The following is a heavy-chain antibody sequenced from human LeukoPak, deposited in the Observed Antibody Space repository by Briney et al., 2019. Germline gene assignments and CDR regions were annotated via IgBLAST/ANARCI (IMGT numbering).Heavy chain of an antibody. V-gene: IGHV3-7*01. Sequence: GGSLRLSCAASGFTFSSYWMSWVRQAPGKVLEWVANIKQDGSEKYYVDSVKGRFTISRDNAKNSLYLQMNSLRAEDTAVYYCARQYYDILTGYYRGNYFDYWGQGTLVTVSS. J-gene: IGHJ4*02. CDR3: ARQYYDILTGYYRGNYFDY. CDR1: GFTFSSYW. D-gene: IGHD3-9*01. CDR2: IKQDGSEK.